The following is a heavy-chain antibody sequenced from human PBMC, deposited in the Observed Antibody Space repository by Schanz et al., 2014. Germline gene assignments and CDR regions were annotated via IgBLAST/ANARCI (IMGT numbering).Heavy chain of an antibody. V-gene: IGHV1-2*06. D-gene: IGHD5-12*01. J-gene: IGHJ5*02. CDR3: ARGMSGYDCPDL. CDR1: GYTFTSYA. CDR2: INPGPGGT. Sequence: QVQLVQSGSELKKPGASVKVSCKASGYTFTSYAMNWVRQDPGQGLEWMGRINPGPGGTTYAQSFRGRVTMTRDTSISTAYMELGSLRSDDTAVYYCARGMSGYDCPDLWGQGTLVTVSS.